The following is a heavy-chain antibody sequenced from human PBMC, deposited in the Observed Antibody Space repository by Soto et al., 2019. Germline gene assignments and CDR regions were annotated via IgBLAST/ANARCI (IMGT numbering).Heavy chain of an antibody. CDR3: ARDGSSYCSSSSCYVSYFDQ. D-gene: IGHD2-2*01. J-gene: IGHJ4*02. CDR1: GYTLTGYY. Sequence: ASVNVSCKASGYTLTGYYMHWVRQAPGQGLEWMGWINPNNGVTKYAQKFQGWVTMTRDTSISTVYMEVRRLTSDDTAVYYCARDGSSYCSSSSCYVSYFDQCGQGTVVTVSS. CDR2: INPNNGVT. V-gene: IGHV1-2*04.